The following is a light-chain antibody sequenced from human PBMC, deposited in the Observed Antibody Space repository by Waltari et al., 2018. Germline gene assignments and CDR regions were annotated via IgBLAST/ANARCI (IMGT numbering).Light chain of an antibody. J-gene: IGLJ1*01. CDR2: EVN. CDR1: RNDDGGYNF. V-gene: IGLV2-8*01. Sequence: QSALTQPPSASGSPGQSVTISCAGTRNDDGGYNFVSWYQQHPGKAPKLMIFEVNQRPSGVPDRFSGSKSGNTASLTVSGLQAEDEADYYCCSYAGSNYFYVFGTGTKVTVL. CDR3: CSYAGSNYFYV.